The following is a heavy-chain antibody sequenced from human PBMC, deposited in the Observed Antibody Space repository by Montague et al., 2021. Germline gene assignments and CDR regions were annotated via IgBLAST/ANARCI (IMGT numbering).Heavy chain of an antibody. J-gene: IGHJ4*02. CDR1: GGSLSGYY. Sequence: SETLSLTCGLSGGSLSGYYWTWIRQTPGKGLEWIGNINHSGSAKYNLSLKNRVSISIGTSNNQFFLDLTSATAADTAMYFCARGLFGTVNGQYIGGWYYFDKWGQGTMVTVSS. D-gene: IGHD6-19*01. CDR3: ARGLFGTVNGQYIGGWYYFDK. V-gene: IGHV4-34*01. CDR2: INHSGSA.